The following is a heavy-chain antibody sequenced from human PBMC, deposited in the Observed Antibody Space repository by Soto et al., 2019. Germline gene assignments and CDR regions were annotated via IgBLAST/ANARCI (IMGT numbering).Heavy chain of an antibody. CDR2: IYYSGST. CDR3: AAMTTVTYFHY. Sequence: QLQLQESGSGLVKPSQTLSLTCTVSGGSIRSSGYFWSWIRQHPGKGLEWIGYIYYSGSTYYNPSLRSRVTMPVDTSKNQLSLKLSSVTAADTAVYYCAAMTTVTYFHYWGQGTLVTVSS. V-gene: IGHV4-31*03. D-gene: IGHD4-17*01. CDR1: GGSIRSSGYF. J-gene: IGHJ4*02.